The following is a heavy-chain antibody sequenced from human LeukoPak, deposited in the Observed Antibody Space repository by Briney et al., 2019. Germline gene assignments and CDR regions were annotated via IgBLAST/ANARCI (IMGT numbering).Heavy chain of an antibody. V-gene: IGHV3-23*01. J-gene: IGHJ4*02. CDR3: AKDHDSSGYYRPGGYFDY. Sequence: GGSLRLSCAASGFTFSSYAMSWVRRAPGKGLEWVSAISGSGGSTYYADSVKGRFTISRDNSKNTLYLQMNSLRAEDTAVYYCAKDHDSSGYYRPGGYFDYWGQGTLVTVSS. D-gene: IGHD3-22*01. CDR2: ISGSGGST. CDR1: GFTFSSYA.